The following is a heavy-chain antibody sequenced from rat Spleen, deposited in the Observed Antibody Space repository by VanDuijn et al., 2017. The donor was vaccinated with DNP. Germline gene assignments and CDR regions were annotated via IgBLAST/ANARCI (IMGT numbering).Heavy chain of an antibody. CDR1: GFSLTSYT. D-gene: IGHD1-7*01. CDR2: ISSGGST. V-gene: IGHV2-6*01. J-gene: IGHJ2*01. Sequence: VQLKESGPGLVQPSQTLSLTCTVSGFSLTSYTVSWVRQPPGKGLEWIAAISSGGSTYYNSALKSRLSISRDTSKSQVFLKMNSLQTEDTAMYFCASIHRDYWGQGVMVTVSS. CDR3: ASIHRDY.